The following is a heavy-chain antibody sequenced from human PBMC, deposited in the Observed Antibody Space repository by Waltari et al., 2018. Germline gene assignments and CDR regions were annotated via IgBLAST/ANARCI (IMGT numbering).Heavy chain of an antibody. CDR3: TKGRAYYYESSGYHPFDY. J-gene: IGHJ4*02. D-gene: IGHD3-22*01. CDR1: GFTFSNYA. CDR2: TSGSGLTT. Sequence: EVQLLESGGGLKQPGGSLTLSCTASGFTFSNYAMSWVRQVAGKGLGWVSATSGSGLTTYYVDSVRGRFTISRDNSKNTLYLQMSSLRADDTAIYYCTKGRAYYYESSGYHPFDYWGQGTLVTVSS. V-gene: IGHV3-23*01.